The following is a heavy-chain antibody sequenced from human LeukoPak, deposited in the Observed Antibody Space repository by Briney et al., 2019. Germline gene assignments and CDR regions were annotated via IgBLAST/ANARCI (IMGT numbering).Heavy chain of an antibody. CDR1: GFAFSGST. CDR2: IRSKPSSYAT. Sequence: PGGSLTLSCAASGFAFSGSTVHWVRRASGKGLEWVGRIRSKPSSYATVYAESVKGRFIISRDDSKNTAYLQMNSLKTEDTAVYYCSSGTDYYDYGMDVWGQGTTITVSS. J-gene: IGHJ6*02. V-gene: IGHV3-73*01. D-gene: IGHD1-26*01. CDR3: SSGTDYYDYGMDV.